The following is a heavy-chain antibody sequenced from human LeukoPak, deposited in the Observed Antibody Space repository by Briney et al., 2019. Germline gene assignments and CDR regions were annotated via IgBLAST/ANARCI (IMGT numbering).Heavy chain of an antibody. CDR1: GFTFSAYA. D-gene: IGHD3-3*01. Sequence: GGSLRLSCIVSGFTFSAYAMSWVRQAPGKGLEWVSVVTATGGETYYADSVRGRFIISRDNSRNMVSLQMNNLKAEDTALYYCAKELWEGSGYVDYWGQGILVTVSS. V-gene: IGHV3-23*01. J-gene: IGHJ4*02. CDR3: AKELWEGSGYVDY. CDR2: VTATGGET.